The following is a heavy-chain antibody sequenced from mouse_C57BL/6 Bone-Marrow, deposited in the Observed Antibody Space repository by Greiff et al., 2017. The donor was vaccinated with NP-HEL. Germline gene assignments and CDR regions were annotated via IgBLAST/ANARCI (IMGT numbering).Heavy chain of an antibody. D-gene: IGHD1-1*01. CDR3: ARGDYYLHAMDY. CDR1: GFTFSDFY. V-gene: IGHV7-1*01. J-gene: IGHJ4*01. CDR2: SRNKANDYTT. Sequence: EVKLVESGGGLVQSGRSLRLSCATSGFTFSDFYMEWVRQAPGKGLEWIAASRNKANDYTTEYSASVKGRFIVSRDTSQSILYLQMNALRAEDTAIYYCARGDYYLHAMDYWGQGTSVTVSS.